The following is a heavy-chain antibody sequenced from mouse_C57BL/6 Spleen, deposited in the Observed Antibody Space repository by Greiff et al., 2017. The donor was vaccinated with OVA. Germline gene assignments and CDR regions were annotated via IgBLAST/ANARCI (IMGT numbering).Heavy chain of an antibody. CDR1: GFTFSDYG. D-gene: IGHD1-2*01. Sequence: EVKVEESGGGLVKPGGSLKLSCAASGFTFSDYGMHWVRQAPEKGLEWVAYISSGSSTIYYADTVKGRFTISRDNAKNTLFLQMTSLRSEDTAMYYCARPSLTARYFDVWGTGTTVTVSS. J-gene: IGHJ1*03. CDR3: ARPSLTARYFDV. CDR2: ISSGSSTI. V-gene: IGHV5-17*01.